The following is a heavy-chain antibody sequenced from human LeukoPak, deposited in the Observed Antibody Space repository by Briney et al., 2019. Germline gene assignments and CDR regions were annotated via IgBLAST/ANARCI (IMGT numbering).Heavy chain of an antibody. D-gene: IGHD3-22*01. CDR1: GFTFGSYS. V-gene: IGHV3-21*01. J-gene: IGHJ4*02. CDR3: ASYYYDSSGYPGDY. CDR2: ISTSSSYI. Sequence: PGGSLRLSCAASGFTFGSYSMNWVRQAPGKGLEWVSSISTSSSYIYYADSVKGRFTISRDNAKNSLYLQMNSLRAEDTAVYYCASYYYDSSGYPGDYWGQGTLVTVSS.